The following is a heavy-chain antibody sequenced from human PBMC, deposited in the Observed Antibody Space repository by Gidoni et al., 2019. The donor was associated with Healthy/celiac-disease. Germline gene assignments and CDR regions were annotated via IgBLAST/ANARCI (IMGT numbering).Heavy chain of an antibody. CDR1: GGPISSGGYY. J-gene: IGHJ4*02. V-gene: IGHV4-31*03. CDR2: IYYSGST. D-gene: IGHD1-1*01. Sequence: QVQLQESGPGLVKPSQTLSLTCTVSGGPISSGGYYWSWIRQHPGKGLEWIGYIYYSGSTYYNPSLKSRVTISVATSKNQFSLKLSSVTAADTAVYYCARWNRSLTRFFDYWGQGTLVTVSS. CDR3: ARWNRSLTRFFDY.